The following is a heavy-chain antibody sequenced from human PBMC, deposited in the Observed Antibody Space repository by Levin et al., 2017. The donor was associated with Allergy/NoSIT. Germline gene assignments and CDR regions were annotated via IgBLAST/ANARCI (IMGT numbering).Heavy chain of an antibody. CDR3: ASGSTNWWAFDI. V-gene: IGHV3-30*09. CDR2: ISYDGSNK. CDR1: GFTFSRYV. J-gene: IGHJ3*02. D-gene: IGHD2-2*01. Sequence: GGSLRLSCAASGFTFSRYVMHWVRQAPGKGLEWVTVISYDGSNKFYTDSVKGRFAISRDNSENMLYLQMNSLTIEDTAMYYCASGSTNWWAFDIWGQGTMVTVSS.